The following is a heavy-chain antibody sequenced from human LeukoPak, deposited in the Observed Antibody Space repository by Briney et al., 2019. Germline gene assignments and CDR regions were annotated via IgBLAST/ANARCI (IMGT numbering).Heavy chain of an antibody. D-gene: IGHD2-2*01. J-gene: IGHJ6*02. CDR3: ARGRSRSSFCSSTSCPYYYYYGMDV. CDR2: SNHSGST. Sequence: PSETLSLTCAVYGGSISGYYWSWIRQPAGKGLEWIGKSNHSGSTNYNPSLKGRVTISVDTSKNQFSLKLSSVTAADTAVYYCARGRSRSSFCSSTSCPYYYYYGMDVWGQGTTVTVSS. CDR1: GGSISGYY. V-gene: IGHV4-34*01.